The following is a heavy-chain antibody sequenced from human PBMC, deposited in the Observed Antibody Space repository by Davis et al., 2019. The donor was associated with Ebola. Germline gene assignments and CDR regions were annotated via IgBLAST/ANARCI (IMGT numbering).Heavy chain of an antibody. Sequence: GSLRLSCTVSGGSINNYFWSWIRQPPGKGLEWIGNIHYLGNTNYSPSLKSRVTMSVDTSKNQFSLKLSSVTAADTAVYYCARGNYGDYIVLYYYNMDVWGRGTTVTVSS. V-gene: IGHV4-59*01. CDR1: GGSINNYF. J-gene: IGHJ6*02. CDR3: ARGNYGDYIVLYYYNMDV. CDR2: IHYLGNT. D-gene: IGHD4-17*01.